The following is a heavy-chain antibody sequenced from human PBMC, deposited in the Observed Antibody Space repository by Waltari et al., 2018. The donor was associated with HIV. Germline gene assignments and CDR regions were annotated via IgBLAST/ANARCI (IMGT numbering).Heavy chain of an antibody. CDR2: IYYEGSHK. D-gene: IGHD2-2*01. J-gene: IGHJ4*02. CDR3: AKDSGWGDEMKTAAA. CDR1: GFTFSHYG. Sequence: QVQLVESGGGVVQPGRSLRLSCATSGFTFSHYGMHWVRQAPGKGLEWVAVIYYEGSHKFYADSVKGRFTISRDNSKNTLYLQMNSRRGQDTAIYYCAKDSGWGDEMKTAAAWGQGTLVTVSS. V-gene: IGHV3-30*18.